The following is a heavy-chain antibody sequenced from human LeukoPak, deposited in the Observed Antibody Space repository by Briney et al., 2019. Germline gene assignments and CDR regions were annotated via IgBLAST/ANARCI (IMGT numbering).Heavy chain of an antibody. Sequence: PGGSLRLSCAASGFTFSSYAMSWVRQAPGKGLEWVSVIYSGGSTYYADSVKGRFTISRDNSKNTVYLQMNSLRAEDTAVYYCARDLRSRAYWGQGTLVTVAS. V-gene: IGHV3-53*01. CDR2: IYSGGST. J-gene: IGHJ4*02. CDR1: GFTFSSYA. D-gene: IGHD4-17*01. CDR3: ARDLRSRAY.